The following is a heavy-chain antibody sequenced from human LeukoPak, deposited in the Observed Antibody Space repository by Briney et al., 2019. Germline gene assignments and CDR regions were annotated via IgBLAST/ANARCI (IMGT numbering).Heavy chain of an antibody. CDR2: IYYRGCT. CDR1: GGSISSYY. Sequence: SETLSLTCTVSGGSISSYYWSGIRQPPGKGREGWGYIYYRGCTNYNPSLKSRVRISVATSKNQFSLTLSPVTAADTAVYYCARLHTGLWFGESQLADYVFDYWGQGTLVTVSS. D-gene: IGHD3-10*01. CDR3: ARLHTGLWFGESQLADYVFDY. V-gene: IGHV4-59*08. J-gene: IGHJ4*02.